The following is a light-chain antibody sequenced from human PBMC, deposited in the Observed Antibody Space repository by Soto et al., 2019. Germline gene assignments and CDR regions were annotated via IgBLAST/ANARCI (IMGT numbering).Light chain of an antibody. V-gene: IGLV2-14*01. CDR1: TSDVGGYNF. J-gene: IGLJ1*01. CDR2: EVS. Sequence: QSALTQPASVSGSPGQSITISCTGTTSDVGGYNFVSWYQLHPGKAPKLMIFEVSNRPSGVSNRFSGSKSGNTASLTISGLQAEDEADCYCSSYTSSGTRVFGTGTKLTVL. CDR3: SSYTSSGTRV.